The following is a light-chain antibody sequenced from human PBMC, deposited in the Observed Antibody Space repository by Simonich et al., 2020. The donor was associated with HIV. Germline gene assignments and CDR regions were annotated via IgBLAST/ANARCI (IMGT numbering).Light chain of an antibody. Sequence: DIVMTQSPDSLAVSLGERATIICKSRQSVLYSSNNKNYLAWYQQKPGHPPKLLIYWASTRESGVPDRLSGSGSGTDFTLTISSLQAEDVAVYYCQQYYSTPITFGQGTRLEIK. CDR3: QQYYSTPIT. V-gene: IGKV4-1*01. CDR2: WAS. CDR1: QSVLYSSNNKNY. J-gene: IGKJ5*01.